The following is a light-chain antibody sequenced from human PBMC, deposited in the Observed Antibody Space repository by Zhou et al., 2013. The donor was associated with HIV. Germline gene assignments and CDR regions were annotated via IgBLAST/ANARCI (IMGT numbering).Light chain of an antibody. CDR1: QSVSSSY. CDR2: DTS. CDR3: QQYDTWPS. Sequence: IVMTQSPATLSVSPGERATLSCRASQSVSSSYLAWYQQKPGQAPSLLIYDTSTRATGVPARFSGSGSGRDFTLTISGLQSEDFALYYCQQYDTWPSFGQGTKLQIK. V-gene: IGKV3-15*01. J-gene: IGKJ2*01.